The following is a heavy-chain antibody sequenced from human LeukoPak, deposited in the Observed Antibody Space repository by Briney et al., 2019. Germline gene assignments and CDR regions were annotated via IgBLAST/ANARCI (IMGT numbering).Heavy chain of an antibody. Sequence: PGGSLRLSCAASGFTVSSNYMSWVRQAPGKGLEWVSVIYSGGSTYYADSVKGRFTISRDNSKNTLYLQMNSLRAEDTAVYYCANRGDYSNHYYFYYMDVWGKGTTVTVSS. CDR2: IYSGGST. CDR3: ANRGDYSNHYYFYYMDV. J-gene: IGHJ6*03. CDR1: GFTVSSNY. V-gene: IGHV3-53*01. D-gene: IGHD4-11*01.